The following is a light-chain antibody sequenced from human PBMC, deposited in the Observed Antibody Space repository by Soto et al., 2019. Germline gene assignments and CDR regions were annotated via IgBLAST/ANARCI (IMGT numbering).Light chain of an antibody. J-gene: IGKJ1*01. CDR3: QHYNSYSEA. CDR2: DAS. CDR1: QSISNW. Sequence: DIQVAQSPSTLPASVGDRVTITCRASQSISNWSAWYQQKPGEAPKLLIYDASALPRGVPSRFSGSGSGTEFTLTISSLQPDDFATYYCQHYNSYSEAFGQGTMVDI. V-gene: IGKV1-5*01.